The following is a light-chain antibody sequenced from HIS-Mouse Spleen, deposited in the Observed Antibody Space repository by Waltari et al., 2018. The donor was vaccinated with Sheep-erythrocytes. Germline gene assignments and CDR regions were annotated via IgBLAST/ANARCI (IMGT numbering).Light chain of an antibody. V-gene: IGLV1-44*01. Sequence: QSVLTQPPSASGTPGQRVTISCSGSSSNIGSHTVNWYQQLPGTAPKLMIYEVSKRPSGVPDRFSGSKSGNTASLTVSGLQAEDEADYYCSSYAGSNNWVFGGGTKLTVL. CDR1: SSNIGSHT. CDR3: SSYAGSNNWV. J-gene: IGLJ3*02. CDR2: EVS.